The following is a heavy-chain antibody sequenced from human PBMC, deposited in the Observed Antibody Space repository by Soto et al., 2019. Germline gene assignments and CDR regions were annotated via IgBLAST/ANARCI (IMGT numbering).Heavy chain of an antibody. Sequence: SETLRVTCPVAGGYIISADNYWSWIRKPPGEGLDWVGFISYSGTTSYSPSLKSRLAISLDTSKNQFSLKLSSVTAADTAVYYCARFNSGNYYEAFDIWGPGTMVTVSS. V-gene: IGHV4-30-4*01. CDR2: ISYSGTT. J-gene: IGHJ3*02. D-gene: IGHD1-26*01. CDR3: ARFNSGNYYEAFDI. CDR1: GGYIISADNY.